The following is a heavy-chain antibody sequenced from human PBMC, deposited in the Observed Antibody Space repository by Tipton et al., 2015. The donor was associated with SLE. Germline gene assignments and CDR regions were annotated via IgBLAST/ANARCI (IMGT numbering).Heavy chain of an antibody. CDR2: MYHSGST. J-gene: IGHJ4*02. D-gene: IGHD3-10*01. Sequence: TLSLTCTVSGGSISSGGYYWSWIRQHPGKGLEWIGYMYHSGSTYYNPSLKSRVTISVDTSKNQFSLRLSSVTAADTAVYYCARDLEGSGSYFDYWGQGTLVTVSS. V-gene: IGHV4-31*03. CDR1: GGSISSGGYY. CDR3: ARDLEGSGSYFDY.